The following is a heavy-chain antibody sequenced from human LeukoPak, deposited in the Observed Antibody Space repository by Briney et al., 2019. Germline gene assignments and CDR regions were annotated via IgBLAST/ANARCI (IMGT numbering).Heavy chain of an antibody. V-gene: IGHV3-7*01. CDR1: GFTFSSYW. Sequence: PGGSLRLSCAASGFTFSSYWMSWVRQAPGKGLGWVANIKQDGSEKYYVDSVKGRFTISRDNAKNSLYLQMNSLRAEDTAVYYCARDGVYCSSTSCGSYYYYGMDVWGQGTTVTVSS. CDR2: IKQDGSEK. D-gene: IGHD2-2*01. CDR3: ARDGVYCSSTSCGSYYYYGMDV. J-gene: IGHJ6*02.